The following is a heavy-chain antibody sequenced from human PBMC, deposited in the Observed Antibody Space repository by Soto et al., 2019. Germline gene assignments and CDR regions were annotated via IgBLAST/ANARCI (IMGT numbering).Heavy chain of an antibody. CDR3: VHSRLIYCRGPTCYKTNTFDS. Sequence: SGPTLVNPTQTLTLTCTFSGFSLSTGGVGVGWIRQPPGKALEWLALIYWDDDKRYSPSLQSRLTITKDTSKNQVVLTMTNMDPVDTATYYCVHSRLIYCRGPTCYKTNTFDSWGQGTLVTVSS. D-gene: IGHD2-2*02. CDR1: GFSLSTGGVG. CDR2: IYWDDDK. V-gene: IGHV2-5*02. J-gene: IGHJ4*02.